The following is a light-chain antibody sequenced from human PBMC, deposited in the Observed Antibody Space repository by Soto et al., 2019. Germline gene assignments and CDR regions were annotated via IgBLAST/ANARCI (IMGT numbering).Light chain of an antibody. CDR2: DVS. Sequence: QCVLTQPASVSGAAGQGITISCTGTGSDVGGYNYVSWYQQHPGKAPKLMIYDVSNRPSGVSNRFSGSKSGNTASLTISGLQAEDEADYYCSSYTSSSTLYVFGTGTKVTVL. CDR1: GSDVGGYNY. V-gene: IGLV2-14*01. J-gene: IGLJ1*01. CDR3: SSYTSSSTLYV.